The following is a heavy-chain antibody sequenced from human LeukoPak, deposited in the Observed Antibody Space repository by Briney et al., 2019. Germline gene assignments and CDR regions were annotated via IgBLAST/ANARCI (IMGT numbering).Heavy chain of an antibody. J-gene: IGHJ4*02. Sequence: SVKVSCKASGGTFSSYAISWVRQAPGQGLEWMGGIIPIFGTANYAQKFQGRVTITADESTSTAYMELSSLRSEDTAVYYCARDTRGVKTFDYWGQGTLVTVSS. D-gene: IGHD3-10*01. CDR3: ARDTRGVKTFDY. CDR1: GGTFSSYA. V-gene: IGHV1-69*13. CDR2: IIPIFGTA.